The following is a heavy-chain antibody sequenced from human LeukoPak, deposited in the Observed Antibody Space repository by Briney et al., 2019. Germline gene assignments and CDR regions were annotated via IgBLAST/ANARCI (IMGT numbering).Heavy chain of an antibody. CDR2: ISYDGSNK. D-gene: IGHD3-9*01. V-gene: IGHV3-30*18. CDR1: GFTFSSYD. CDR3: AKVSPHYDILTHSASYFDY. Sequence: PGGSLRLSCAASGFTFSSYDMHWVRQAPGKGLEWVAVISYDGSNKYYADSVKGRFTISRDNSKNTLYLQMNSLRAEDTAVYYCAKVSPHYDILTHSASYFDYWGQGTLVTVSS. J-gene: IGHJ4*02.